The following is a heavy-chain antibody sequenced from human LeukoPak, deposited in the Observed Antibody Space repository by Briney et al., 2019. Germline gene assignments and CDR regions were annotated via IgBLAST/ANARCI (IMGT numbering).Heavy chain of an antibody. CDR2: FDPEGGET. CDR3: ATDGSGSYYNIHMRQFDY. J-gene: IGHJ4*02. D-gene: IGHD3-10*01. CDR1: GYTLTELS. Sequence: ASVKVSCKVSGYTLTELSMHWVRQAPGKGFEGRGGFDPEGGETIYAQKFQGRVTMTEDTSTDTAYMELSSLRSEDTAVYYCATDGSGSYYNIHMRQFDYWGQGTLVTVSS. V-gene: IGHV1-24*01.